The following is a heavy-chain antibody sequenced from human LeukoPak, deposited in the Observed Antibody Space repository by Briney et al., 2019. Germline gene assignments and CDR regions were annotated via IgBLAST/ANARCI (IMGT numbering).Heavy chain of an antibody. Sequence: GESLKISCRGSGYSFPDYWIGWVRQTPGKGLEWMGFIYPGDSDTTYSPSFQGQVTISADKSISTAYLQWSRLKASDTAMYYCARRGGYNYGYFDYWGQGTQVTLSS. CDR3: ARRGGYNYGYFDY. J-gene: IGHJ4*02. CDR2: IYPGDSDT. D-gene: IGHD5-18*01. V-gene: IGHV5-51*01. CDR1: GYSFPDYW.